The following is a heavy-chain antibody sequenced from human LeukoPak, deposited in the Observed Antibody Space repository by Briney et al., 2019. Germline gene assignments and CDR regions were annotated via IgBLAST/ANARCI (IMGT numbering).Heavy chain of an antibody. CDR2: ISAYNGNT. CDR1: GYTFTSYG. Sequence: ASVKVSCKASGYTFTSYGISWVRQAPGQGLEWMGWISAYNGNTNYAQKLQGRVTMTTDTSTSTAYMELRSLRSDDTAVYYCARDLGEGSSSWYYYYGMDVWGQGTTVTVSS. D-gene: IGHD6-13*01. J-gene: IGHJ6*02. CDR3: ARDLGEGSSSWYYYYGMDV. V-gene: IGHV1-18*01.